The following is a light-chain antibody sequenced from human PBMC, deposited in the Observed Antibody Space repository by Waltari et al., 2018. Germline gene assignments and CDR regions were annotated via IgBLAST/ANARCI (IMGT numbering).Light chain of an antibody. CDR1: QGVVVW. J-gene: IGKJ2*01. Sequence: DIQMTQAPSTLSASVGDRVTITCRASQGVVVWLAWYQQRPGKAPKVIIYKASNLQSGVPSRLSGSGSGTDFTLTISSLQPDDFATYYCQQYNTYPYTFGQGTKLEIK. CDR2: KAS. V-gene: IGKV1-5*03. CDR3: QQYNTYPYT.